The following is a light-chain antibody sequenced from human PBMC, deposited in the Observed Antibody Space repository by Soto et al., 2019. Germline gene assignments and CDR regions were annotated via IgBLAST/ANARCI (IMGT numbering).Light chain of an antibody. V-gene: IGKV4-1*01. J-gene: IGKJ1*01. CDR3: QQYFITPHT. CDR2: WAS. Sequence: DIVMTQSPDSLAVSLGERATINCKSSQSLLYSSNNKNYLAWYQQKPGQPPKLLIYWASTRESGVPDRFSGSGSVTDFTLTISSLQAEDVAVYYCQQYFITPHTFGQGTKVEIK. CDR1: QSLLYSSNNKNY.